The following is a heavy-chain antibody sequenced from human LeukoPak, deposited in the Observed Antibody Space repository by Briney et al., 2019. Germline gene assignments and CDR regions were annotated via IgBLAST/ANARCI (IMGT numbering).Heavy chain of an antibody. CDR3: VRHDSCVLTDGAFDT. D-gene: IGHD2-15*01. CDR2: IFPGDSDT. Sequence: GESLKTSFKGPGFSFTSFWLGWGLQMPGKGLEWMGIIFPGDSDTRYSPSFQGQVTISADKSISTAYLQWSRLKASDTAMSYCVRHDSCVLTDGAFDTGGQGTRVTV. V-gene: IGHV5-51*01. CDR1: GFSFTSFW. J-gene: IGHJ3*02.